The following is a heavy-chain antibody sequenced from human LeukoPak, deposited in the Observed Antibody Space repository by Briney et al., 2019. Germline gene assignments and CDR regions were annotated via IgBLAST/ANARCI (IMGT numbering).Heavy chain of an antibody. CDR1: GGAFSNYG. V-gene: IGHV1-69*01. CDR3: ARGRYHSSDYRQNYFDY. CDR2: NIPLFGSA. D-gene: IGHD3-22*01. J-gene: IGHJ4*02. Sequence: SVKVSCKGSGGAFSNYGLSWVRQAPRERLEWMGGNIPLFGSANHAQNFLGRVTITADECTSTAYMELSSLRSEDTAVYYCARGRYHSSDYRQNYFDYWGQGTLVTVSS.